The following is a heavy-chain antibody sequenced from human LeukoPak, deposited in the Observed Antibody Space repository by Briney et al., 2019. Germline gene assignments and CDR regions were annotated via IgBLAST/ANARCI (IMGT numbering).Heavy chain of an antibody. CDR3: ARAPYYYDSSGYSFYGMDV. D-gene: IGHD3-22*01. Sequence: QPGGSLRLSCAASGFTVSSNYMSWVRQAPWKGLEWVSVIYSGGSTYYADSVKGRFTISRDNSKNTLYLQMNSLRAEDTAVYYCARAPYYYDSSGYSFYGMDVWGQGTTVTVSS. V-gene: IGHV3-66*01. J-gene: IGHJ6*02. CDR1: GFTVSSNY. CDR2: IYSGGST.